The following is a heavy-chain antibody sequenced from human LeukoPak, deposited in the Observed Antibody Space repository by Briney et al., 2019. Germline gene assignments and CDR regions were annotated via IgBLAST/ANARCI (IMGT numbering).Heavy chain of an antibody. CDR3: ARGGDAVVPAATFDY. CDR2: ISAYNGNT. V-gene: IGHV1-18*01. CDR1: GYTFTSYG. Sequence: ATVKLPCKASGYTFTSYGISCVRQAPGQRHEWMGWISAYNGNTNYAQKLQGRVTMTTDTSTSTAYMELRSLRSDDTAVYYCARGGDAVVPAATFDYWGPGTLVTVSS. J-gene: IGHJ4*02. D-gene: IGHD2-2*01.